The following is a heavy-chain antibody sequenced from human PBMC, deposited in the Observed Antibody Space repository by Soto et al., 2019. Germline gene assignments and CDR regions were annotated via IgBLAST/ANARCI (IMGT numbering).Heavy chain of an antibody. CDR1: GFTFSSYA. CDR3: ARAPSFCSGGSCYLDWFDP. D-gene: IGHD2-15*01. V-gene: IGHV3-11*05. J-gene: IGHJ5*02. CDR2: ISSSSSYT. Sequence: PGGSLRLSCAASGFTFSSYAMHWIRQAPGKGLEWVSYISSSSSYTNYADSVKGRFTISRDNAKNSLYLQMNSLRAEDTAVYYCARAPSFCSGGSCYLDWFDPWGQGTLVTVSS.